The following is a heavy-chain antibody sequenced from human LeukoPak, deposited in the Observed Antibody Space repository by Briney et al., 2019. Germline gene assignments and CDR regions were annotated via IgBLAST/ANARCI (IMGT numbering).Heavy chain of an antibody. D-gene: IGHD3-22*01. CDR3: ARDRRNYDSSGYGTDY. CDR1: GGTFSSYA. CDR2: IIPILGIA. V-gene: IGHV1-69*04. Sequence: SVKVSCKASGGTFSSYAISWVRQAPGQGLEWMGRIIPILGIAIYAQKFQGRVTITADKSTSTAYMELSSLRSEDTAVYYCARDRRNYDSSGYGTDYWGQGTLVTVSS. J-gene: IGHJ4*02.